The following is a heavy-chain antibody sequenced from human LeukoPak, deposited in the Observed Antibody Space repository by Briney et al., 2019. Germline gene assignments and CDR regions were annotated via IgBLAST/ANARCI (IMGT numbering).Heavy chain of an antibody. CDR1: GYTFTVHY. Sequence: GASVTVSCKASGYTFTVHYMHWVRQARGQGLEWMGWIDPSSGGTNYAQRFQGSVTMNRDTSIRTVYMEMRRLTSADTAVYYCARWRGYSSGWSGPFDDWGQGSLVTVSP. CDR3: ARWRGYSSGWSGPFDD. D-gene: IGHD6-19*01. J-gene: IGHJ4*02. CDR2: IDPSSGGT. V-gene: IGHV1-2*02.